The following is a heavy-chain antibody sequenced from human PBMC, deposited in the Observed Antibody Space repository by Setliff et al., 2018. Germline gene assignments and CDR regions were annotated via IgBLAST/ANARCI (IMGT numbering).Heavy chain of an antibody. V-gene: IGHV2-70*01. Sequence: SGPTLVNPTETLTLTCTVSGFSLSNARMGVSWIRQPPGKALEWLAHIDWDDDKYYSTSLKTRLTISKDTSKNQVVLTMTNMDPVDTATYNCARLTGTDYYYYYMDVWGKGTTVTVSS. CDR2: IDWDDDK. CDR1: GFSLSNARMG. J-gene: IGHJ6*03. D-gene: IGHD1-7*01. CDR3: ARLTGTDYYYYYMDV.